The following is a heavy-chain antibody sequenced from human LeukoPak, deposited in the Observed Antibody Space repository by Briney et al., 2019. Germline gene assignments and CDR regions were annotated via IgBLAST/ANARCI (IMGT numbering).Heavy chain of an antibody. J-gene: IGHJ4*02. CDR3: ARDREGIVVVPAAPGY. D-gene: IGHD2-2*01. CDR1: GFTFSSYS. CDR2: ISSSSSYI. Sequence: PGGSLRLSCAASGFTFSSYSMNWVRQAPGKGLEWVSSISSSSSYIYYADSVKGRFTISRDNAKNSLYLQMNSLRAEDTAVYYCARDREGIVVVPAAPGYWGQGTLVTVSS. V-gene: IGHV3-21*01.